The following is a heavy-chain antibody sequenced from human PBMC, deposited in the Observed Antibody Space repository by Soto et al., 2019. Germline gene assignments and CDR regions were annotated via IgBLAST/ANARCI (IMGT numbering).Heavy chain of an antibody. CDR2: ISAYNGNT. V-gene: IGHV1-18*01. J-gene: IGHJ4*02. CDR1: GYTFTSYG. D-gene: IGHD3-3*01. Sequence: ASVKVSCKASGYTFTSYGISWVRQAPGQGLEWMGWISAYNGNTNYAQKLQGRVTMTTDTSTSTAYMELRSLRSDDTAVYYCARGTSLRFLEWLPNPFDYWGQGTLVTVSS. CDR3: ARGTSLRFLEWLPNPFDY.